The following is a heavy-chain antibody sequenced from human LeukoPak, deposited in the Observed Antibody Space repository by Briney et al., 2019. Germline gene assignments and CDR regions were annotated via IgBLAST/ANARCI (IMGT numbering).Heavy chain of an antibody. V-gene: IGHV5-51*01. CDR2: IYPRDSDI. Sequence: GESLKISCKGSGYSFTTYWIAWVRQMPGKGLEWMGIIYPRDSDIRYSPPFQGQVTISADKSISTAYLQWSSLKASDTAMYYCARMIGLGEVSPYFDYWGQGSLDTVSS. D-gene: IGHD3-16*02. CDR1: GYSFTTYW. CDR3: ARMIGLGEVSPYFDY. J-gene: IGHJ4*02.